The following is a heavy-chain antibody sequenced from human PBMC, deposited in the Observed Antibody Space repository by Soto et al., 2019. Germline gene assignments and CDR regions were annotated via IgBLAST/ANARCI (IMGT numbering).Heavy chain of an antibody. J-gene: IGHJ6*02. CDR3: ARIPTAYSGYDSYYNGMDV. CDR1: GFSLSTSGMC. CDR2: IDWDDDK. V-gene: IGHV2-70*01. Sequence: ASGPTLVNPTQTLTLTCTFSGFSLSTSGMCVSWIRQPPGKALEWLALIDWDDDKYYSTSLKTRLTISKDTSKNQVVLTMTNMDPVDTATYYCARIPTAYSGYDSYYNGMDVWGPGTTVTVSS. D-gene: IGHD5-12*01.